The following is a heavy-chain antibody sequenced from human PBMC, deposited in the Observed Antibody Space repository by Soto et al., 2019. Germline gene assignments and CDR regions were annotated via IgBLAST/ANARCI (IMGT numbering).Heavy chain of an antibody. CDR2: IDGAGGSL. Sequence: ETQLVESGGGLVQPGRSLRLACRNSGFIFNDYAMHWVRQAPGKDLEWVAGIDGAGGSLDYSDSVKGRFTISRDNAENSLFLQMESLRADDTAVYYCAMSTGSFHADFDFWGQGTQVTVSS. V-gene: IGHV3-9*01. J-gene: IGHJ4*02. CDR3: AMSTGSFHADFDF. D-gene: IGHD1-26*01. CDR1: GFIFNDYA.